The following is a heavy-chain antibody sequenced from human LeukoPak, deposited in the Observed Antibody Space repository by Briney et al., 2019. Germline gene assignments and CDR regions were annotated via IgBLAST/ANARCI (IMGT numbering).Heavy chain of an antibody. CDR1: GFTFSSYS. D-gene: IGHD6-13*01. Sequence: GGSLRLSCAASGFTFSSYSMNWVRQAPGKGLEWVSSISSSSSYIYYADSVKGRFTISRDNAKNSLCLQMNSLRAEDTAVYYCARARIAAAAPFDYWGQGTLVTVSS. CDR3: ARARIAAAAPFDY. V-gene: IGHV3-21*01. J-gene: IGHJ4*02. CDR2: ISSSSSYI.